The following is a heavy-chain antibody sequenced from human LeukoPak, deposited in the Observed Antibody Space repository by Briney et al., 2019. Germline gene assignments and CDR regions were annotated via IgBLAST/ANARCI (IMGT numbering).Heavy chain of an antibody. Sequence: GRSLRLSCAASGFTFDDYAMHWVRQAPGKGPEWVSGNSWNSGSIGYADSVKGRFTISRDNAKNSLYLQMNSLRAEDTALYYCAKDVYGDFHWYFDLWGRGTLVTVSS. D-gene: IGHD4-17*01. CDR2: NSWNSGSI. CDR3: AKDVYGDFHWYFDL. CDR1: GFTFDDYA. V-gene: IGHV3-9*01. J-gene: IGHJ2*01.